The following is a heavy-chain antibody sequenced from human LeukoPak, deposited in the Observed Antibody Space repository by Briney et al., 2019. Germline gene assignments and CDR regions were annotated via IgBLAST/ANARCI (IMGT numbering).Heavy chain of an antibody. CDR3: AKDPNGDYIGAFDM. CDR1: GITASRYA. D-gene: IGHD4-17*01. V-gene: IGHV3-23*01. CDR2: ISGSGDRT. Sequence: GGSLRLSCAASGITASRYAMTWVRQAPGKGLEGVSSISGSGDRTMYADSVKGRFTISRDNFKNTLYLQMNSLRAEDTALYHCAKDPNGDYIGAFDMWGQGTMVTVSS. J-gene: IGHJ3*02.